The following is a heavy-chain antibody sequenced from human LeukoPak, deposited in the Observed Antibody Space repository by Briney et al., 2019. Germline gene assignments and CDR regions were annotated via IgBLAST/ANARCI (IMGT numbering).Heavy chain of an antibody. V-gene: IGHV1-2*02. CDR1: GYTFVGYY. D-gene: IGHD5-12*01. J-gene: IGHJ1*01. CDR2: IDPYTGNT. Sequence: ASVKVSCKTSGYTFVGYYLHWVRQAPGQGLEWMAWIDPYTGNTHYAQKFQGRITVTRDTSISTTYMELSWLTSDDTALYYCAREYSASEHWGQGTLVTVSS. CDR3: AREYSASEH.